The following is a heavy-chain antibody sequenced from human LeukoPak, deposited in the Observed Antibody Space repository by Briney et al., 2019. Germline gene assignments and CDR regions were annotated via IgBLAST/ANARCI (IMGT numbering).Heavy chain of an antibody. D-gene: IGHD6-19*01. Sequence: SVKVSCKASGGTFSSYAISWVRQAPGQGLEWMGGIIPIFGTANYAQKFQGRVTITADKSTSTAYMELSSLRSEDTAVYYCARVCLRSSGWYPCFDYWGQGTLVTVSS. CDR2: IIPIFGTA. CDR3: ARVCLRSSGWYPCFDY. CDR1: GGTFSSYA. J-gene: IGHJ4*02. V-gene: IGHV1-69*06.